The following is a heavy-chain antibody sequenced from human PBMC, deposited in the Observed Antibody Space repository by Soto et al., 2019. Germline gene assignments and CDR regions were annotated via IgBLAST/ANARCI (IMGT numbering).Heavy chain of an antibody. CDR3: TRDARESGVEDY. V-gene: IGHV3-49*04. CDR2: IRSKAYGGTT. J-gene: IGHJ4*02. CDR1: GFTFGDYA. Sequence: GGSLRLSCTASGFTFGDYAMSWVRQAPGKGLEWVGFIRSKAYGGTTEYAASVKGRFTISRDDSKSIAYLQMNSLKTEDTAVYYCTRDARESGVEDYWGQGTLVTVSS. D-gene: IGHD7-27*01.